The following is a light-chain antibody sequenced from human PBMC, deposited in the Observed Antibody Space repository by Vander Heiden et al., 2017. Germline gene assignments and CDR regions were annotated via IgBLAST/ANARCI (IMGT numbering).Light chain of an antibody. CDR3: QQNRT. CDR2: DAS. V-gene: IGKV3-20*01. Sequence: EIVLTQSPGTLSLSPGERATLSCRVSQSVSSHYLAWYQKKPGQAPSLLMYDASSRATGISDRFSGSGSGTDFTLTITRLEPEDFAVYYCQQNRTFGQGTKVEIK. CDR1: QSVSSHY. J-gene: IGKJ1*01.